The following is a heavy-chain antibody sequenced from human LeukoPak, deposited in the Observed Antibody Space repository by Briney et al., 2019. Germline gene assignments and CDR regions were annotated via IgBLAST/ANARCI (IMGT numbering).Heavy chain of an antibody. CDR2: INSDGSST. CDR3: ARDYCGGDCYSCYYGMDV. J-gene: IGHJ6*02. D-gene: IGHD2-21*02. V-gene: IGHV3-74*01. CDR1: GFTFSSYW. Sequence: GGSLRLSCAASGFTFSSYWMHWVRQAPGKGLVWVSRINSDGSSTNYADSVKGRFTISRDNSKNTLYLQMNSLRAEDTAVYYCARDYCGGDCYSCYYGMDVWGQGTTVTVSS.